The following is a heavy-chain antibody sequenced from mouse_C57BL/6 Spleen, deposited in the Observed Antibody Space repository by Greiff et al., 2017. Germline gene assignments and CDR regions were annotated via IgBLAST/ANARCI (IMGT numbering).Heavy chain of an antibody. CDR2: IDPSDSYT. CDR3: ARDRTKNDD. Sequence: QVQLQQPGAELVRPGTSVKLSCKASGYTFTSYWMHWVKQRPGQGLEWIGVIDPSDSYTNYNQKFKGKATVTVDTSSSTAYMQLSSLTSEDSAVYYCARDRTKNDDWGQGTTLTVSS. J-gene: IGHJ2*01. V-gene: IGHV1-59*01. CDR1: GYTFTSYW.